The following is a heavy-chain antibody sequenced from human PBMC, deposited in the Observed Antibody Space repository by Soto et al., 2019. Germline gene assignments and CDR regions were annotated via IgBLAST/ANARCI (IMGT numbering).Heavy chain of an antibody. Sequence: ETLSLTCAVYGGSFSGYYWSWIRQPPGKGLEWIGEINHSGSTNYNPSLKSRVTISVDTSKNQFSLKLSSVTAADTAVYYCARARGLDYWGQGTRVTVSS. CDR3: ARARGLDY. CDR1: GGSFSGYY. V-gene: IGHV4-34*01. CDR2: INHSGST. J-gene: IGHJ4*02.